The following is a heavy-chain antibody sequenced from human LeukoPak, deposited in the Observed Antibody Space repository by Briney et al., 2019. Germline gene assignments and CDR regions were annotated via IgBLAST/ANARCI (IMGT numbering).Heavy chain of an antibody. D-gene: IGHD1-14*01. V-gene: IGHV4-34*01. J-gene: IGHJ6*04. Sequence: SETLSLTCAVYGGSFSGYYWSWIRQPPGKGLEWIGEINHSGSTNYNPSLKSRVTISVDTSKNQFSLKLSSVTAADTAVYYCARNFPGRTEDVWGKGTTVIVSS. CDR3: ARNFPGRTEDV. CDR1: GGSFSGYY. CDR2: INHSGST.